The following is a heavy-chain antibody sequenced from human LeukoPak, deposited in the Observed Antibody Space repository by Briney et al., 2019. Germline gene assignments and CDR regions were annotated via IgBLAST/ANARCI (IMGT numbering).Heavy chain of an antibody. CDR3: ARGGVYSSGWYVDY. CDR1: GFTFSSYW. D-gene: IGHD6-19*01. Sequence: GGSLRLSCAASGFTFSSYWMSWVRQAPGKGLEWVANIKQDGSEKDYVDSVKGRFTISRDNAKNSLYLQMNSLRAEDTAVYYCARGGVYSSGWYVDYWGQGTLVTVSS. CDR2: IKQDGSEK. J-gene: IGHJ4*02. V-gene: IGHV3-7*01.